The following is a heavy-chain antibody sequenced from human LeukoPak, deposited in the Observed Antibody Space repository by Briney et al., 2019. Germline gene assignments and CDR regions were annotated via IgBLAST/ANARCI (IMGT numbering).Heavy chain of an antibody. CDR3: ARGPQWRGDYYYIDV. CDR1: GYTFTNFD. Sequence: ASVKVSCKASGYTFTNFDINWVRQATGQGLEWMGWMNPNSGNTGYAQKFHGRVTMTMNTSITTAYMELSSLISEDTAVYYCARGPQWRGDYYYIDVWGRGTTVTVSS. CDR2: MNPNSGNT. D-gene: IGHD6-19*01. V-gene: IGHV1-8*01. J-gene: IGHJ6*03.